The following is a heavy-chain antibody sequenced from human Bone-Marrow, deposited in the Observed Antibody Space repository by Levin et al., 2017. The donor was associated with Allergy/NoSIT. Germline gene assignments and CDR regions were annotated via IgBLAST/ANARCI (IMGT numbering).Heavy chain of an antibody. Sequence: SQTLSLTCVISGDSVSSNGVPWNWIRQSPSRGLEWLGRTYYESKWYHDYAASVKSRLTVDPDTSQNQFSLRLNSVTPEDTAVYYCARGRASAFDIWGQGTVVTVSS. CDR2: TYYESKWYH. D-gene: IGHD3-10*01. CDR1: GDSVSSNGVP. CDR3: ARGRASAFDI. J-gene: IGHJ3*02. V-gene: IGHV6-1*01.